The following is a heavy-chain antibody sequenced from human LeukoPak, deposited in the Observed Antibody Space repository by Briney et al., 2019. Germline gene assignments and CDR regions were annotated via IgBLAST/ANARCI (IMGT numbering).Heavy chain of an antibody. CDR2: INHSGST. J-gene: IGHJ5*02. CDR1: GGSFSGYY. Sequence: SETLSLTCAVYGGSFSGYYWSWIRQPPGKGLEWIGEINHSGSTNYNPSLKSRVTISVDTSKNQFSLKLSSVTAADTAVYYCASPRRLLHNWFDPWGQGTLVTVSS. V-gene: IGHV4-34*01. D-gene: IGHD3-22*01. CDR3: ASPRRLLHNWFDP.